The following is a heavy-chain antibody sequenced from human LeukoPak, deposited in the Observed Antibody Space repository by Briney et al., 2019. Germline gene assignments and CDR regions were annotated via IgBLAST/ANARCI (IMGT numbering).Heavy chain of an antibody. CDR3: ARGHHFYGGYHDY. Sequence: SETLSLTCAVYGGSFSGYYWSWIRQPPGKGLEWIGEINHSGSTNYNPSLKSRVTISVDTSKNQFSLKLSSVTAADTAVYYCARGHHFYGGYHDYWGQGTLVTVSS. D-gene: IGHD4-17*01. CDR1: GGSFSGYY. J-gene: IGHJ4*02. CDR2: INHSGST. V-gene: IGHV4-34*01.